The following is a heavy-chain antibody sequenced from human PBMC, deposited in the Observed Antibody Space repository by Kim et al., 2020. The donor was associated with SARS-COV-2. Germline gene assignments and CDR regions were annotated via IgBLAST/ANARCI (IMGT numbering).Heavy chain of an antibody. V-gene: IGHV3-7*01. Sequence: SEKHLVESVKGRFTMSRDHARKSLYLQMNSLSAEDTAVYYCARTNDYMFEYWGQGTLVTVSS. D-gene: IGHD1-1*01. CDR3: ARTNDYMFEY. J-gene: IGHJ4*02. CDR2: SEK.